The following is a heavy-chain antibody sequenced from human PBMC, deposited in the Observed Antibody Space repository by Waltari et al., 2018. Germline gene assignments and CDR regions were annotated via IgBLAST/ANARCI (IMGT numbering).Heavy chain of an antibody. D-gene: IGHD2-2*01. CDR1: GGSISSSY. V-gene: IGHV4-4*07. CDR3: AREGNQLLWVGGFGLDY. Sequence: QVQLQESGPGLVKPSETLSLTCTVSGGSISSSYWSWIRQPAGKGLEWIGRIYTSGSTNYNPSLKRRVTMSVDTSKNQFSLKLSSVTAADTAVYYRAREGNQLLWVGGFGLDYWGQGTLVTVSS. J-gene: IGHJ4*02. CDR2: IYTSGST.